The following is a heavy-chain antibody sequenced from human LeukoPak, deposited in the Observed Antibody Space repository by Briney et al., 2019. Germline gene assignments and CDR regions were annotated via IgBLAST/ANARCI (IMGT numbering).Heavy chain of an antibody. CDR1: GLIFSNAW. CDR3: AQQLGYCSRGTCYFTY. CDR2: ISDGGGST. J-gene: IGHJ4*02. D-gene: IGHD2-15*01. Sequence: GGSLRLSCAASGLIFSNAWMSWVRQAPGKGLEWVSAISDGGGSTYYADSVKGRFTISRDNSKNTLYLQMNSLRAEDTAVYYCAQQLGYCSRGTCYFTYWGQGTLVTVSS. V-gene: IGHV3-23*01.